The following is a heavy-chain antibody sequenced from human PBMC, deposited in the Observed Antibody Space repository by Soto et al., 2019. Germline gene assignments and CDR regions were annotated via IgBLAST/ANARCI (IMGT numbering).Heavy chain of an antibody. CDR2: IYYSGSS. CDR3: AWGGDRWPGHLDS. CDR1: GGSISGDYY. Sequence: PSETLSLTCSVSGGSISGDYYWSWIRQSPEKGLEWIGYIYYSGSSYSNPALQSRLSMSLDTSKNQFSLELRSVTAADTAVYYFAWGGDRWPGHLDSWGQGALVIVSS. J-gene: IGHJ4*02. V-gene: IGHV4-30-4*08. D-gene: IGHD3-16*01.